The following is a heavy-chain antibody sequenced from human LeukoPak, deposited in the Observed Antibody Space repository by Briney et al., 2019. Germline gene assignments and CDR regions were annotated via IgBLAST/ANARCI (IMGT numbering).Heavy chain of an antibody. Sequence: ASVKVSCKASGYTFTGYYMHWVRQAPGQRLEWMGWINPNSGGTNYAQKFQGRGTMTRDTSISTAYMALSRLRSDDTAVYYCARASVVVVAATGGVSVAFDIWGQGTMVTVYS. CDR2: INPNSGGT. CDR3: ARASVVVVAATGGVSVAFDI. J-gene: IGHJ3*02. D-gene: IGHD2-15*01. V-gene: IGHV1-2*02. CDR1: GYTFTGYY.